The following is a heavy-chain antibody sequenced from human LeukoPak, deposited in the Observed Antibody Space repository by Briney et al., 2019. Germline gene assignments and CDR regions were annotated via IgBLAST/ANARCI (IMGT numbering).Heavy chain of an antibody. CDR1: GFTFSSYW. J-gene: IGHJ5*02. CDR2: IKQDGSEN. D-gene: IGHD2-2*02. V-gene: IGHV3-7*01. Sequence: GGSLRLSCAASGFTFSSYWMSWVRQAPGKGLEWVASIKQDGSENYYVDSVKGRFTISRDNVKNSLYLQMNSLRAEDTAVYYCARDCSSTSCYRGGFDPWGQGTLVTVSS. CDR3: ARDCSSTSCYRGGFDP.